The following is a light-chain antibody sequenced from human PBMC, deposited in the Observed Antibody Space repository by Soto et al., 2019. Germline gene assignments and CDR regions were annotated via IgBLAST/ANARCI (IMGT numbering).Light chain of an antibody. J-gene: IGKJ1*01. CDR1: QSVSNS. V-gene: IGKV3-15*01. Sequence: EIVMTQSPATLSVSPGERATLSCRASQSVSNSLAWYQQXXXXXPRVLIYGASTRATGIPARFSGSGSGTEFTLTISSLQSEDFAVYYCQQYNNWPPWTFGQGTKVEI. CDR2: GAS. CDR3: QQYNNWPPWT.